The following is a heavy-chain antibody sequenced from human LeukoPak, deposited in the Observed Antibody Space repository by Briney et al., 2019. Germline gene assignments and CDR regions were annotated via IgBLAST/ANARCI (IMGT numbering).Heavy chain of an antibody. V-gene: IGHV3-23*01. CDR1: GFTFSDYY. J-gene: IGHJ4*02. D-gene: IGHD3-10*01. CDR2: ISGSGGST. Sequence: GGSLRLSCAVSGFTFSDYYMSWLRQAPGQGLEWVSAISGSGGSTYYADSVKGRFTISRDYSKNTLYLQMNSLRAEDTAVYYCAKDLGDFTYYYGSGTYYSASDYWGQGTLVTVSS. CDR3: AKDLGDFTYYYGSGTYYSASDY.